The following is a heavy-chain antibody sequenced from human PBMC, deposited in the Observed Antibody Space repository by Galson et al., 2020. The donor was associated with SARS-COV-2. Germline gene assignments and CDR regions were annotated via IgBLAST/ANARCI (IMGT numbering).Heavy chain of an antibody. D-gene: IGHD2-21*02. CDR3: ARDVGLYCGVGWSSYRYYGMGV. CDR1: GYTFTSNG. CDR2: ISTYNAKT. J-gene: IGHJ6*02. Sequence: ASVKVSCKASGYTFTSNGINWLRQAPGQGLEWMGWISTYNAKTNYAQKLQGRVSMTTDTSTRTAFMELRSLRSDDTAVYYCARDVGLYCGVGWSSYRYYGMGVWGQGTTVTVSS. V-gene: IGHV1-18*01.